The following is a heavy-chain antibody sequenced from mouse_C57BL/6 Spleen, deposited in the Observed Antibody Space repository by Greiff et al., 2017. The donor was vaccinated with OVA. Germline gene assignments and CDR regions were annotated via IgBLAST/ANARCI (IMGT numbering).Heavy chain of an antibody. J-gene: IGHJ3*01. V-gene: IGHV1-82*01. CDR1: GYAFSSSW. Sequence: QVQLQQSGPELVKPGASVKISCKASGYAFSSSWMNWVKQRPGKGLEWIGRIYPGDGDTNYNGKFKGKATLTADKSSSTAYMQLSSLTSEDSAVYFCERDYYGSRGAYWGQGTLVTVSA. D-gene: IGHD1-1*01. CDR2: IYPGDGDT. CDR3: ERDYYGSRGAY.